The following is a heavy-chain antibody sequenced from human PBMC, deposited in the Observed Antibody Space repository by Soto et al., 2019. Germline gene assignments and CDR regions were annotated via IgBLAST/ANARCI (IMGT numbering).Heavy chain of an antibody. D-gene: IGHD1-7*01. V-gene: IGHV1-69*13. CDR2: IIPIFGTA. CDR3: ARAGTTFLANLK. J-gene: IGHJ4*02. Sequence: ASVKVSCKASGGTFSSYAISWVRQAPGQGLEWMGGIIPIFGTANYAQKFQGRVTITADESTSTAYMELSSLRSEDTAVYYCARAGTTFLANLKWGQGTLVTVSS. CDR1: GGTFSSYA.